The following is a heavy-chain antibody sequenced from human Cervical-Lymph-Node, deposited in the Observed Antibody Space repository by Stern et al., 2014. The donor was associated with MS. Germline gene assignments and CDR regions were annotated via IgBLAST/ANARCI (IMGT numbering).Heavy chain of an antibody. CDR2: ISAYKGNT. V-gene: IGHV1-18*01. D-gene: IGHD2-15*01. CDR3: ARGLLGSENAFDI. CDR1: GYTFTSYG. Sequence: QVQLVQSGAEVKKPGASVKFSFKASGYTFTSYGISWVLQAPGKDLEWIGWISAYKGNTNEAQKLQGRVTMTTDTSTSTAYMELRSLRSDDTAVYYCARGLLGSENAFDIWGQGTMVTVSS. J-gene: IGHJ3*02.